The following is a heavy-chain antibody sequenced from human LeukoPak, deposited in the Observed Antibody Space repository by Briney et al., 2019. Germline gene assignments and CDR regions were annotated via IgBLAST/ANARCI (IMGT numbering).Heavy chain of an antibody. V-gene: IGHV4-59*01. CDR1: GGSISSYY. Sequence: SQTLSLTCTVSGGSISSYYWSWIRQPPGKGLEWIGYIYYSGSTNYNPSLKSRVTISVDTSKNQFSLKLSSVTAADTAVYYCARAQGLIIAAAGTVWFDPWGQGTLVTVSS. J-gene: IGHJ5*02. CDR3: ARAQGLIIAAAGTVWFDP. D-gene: IGHD6-13*01. CDR2: IYYSGST.